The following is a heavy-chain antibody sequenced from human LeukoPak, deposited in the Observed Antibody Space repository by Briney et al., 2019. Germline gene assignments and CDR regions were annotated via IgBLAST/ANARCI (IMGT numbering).Heavy chain of an antibody. D-gene: IGHD6-19*01. CDR2: IRSKAYGGTT. V-gene: IGHV3-49*04. CDR1: GFAFGDYA. Sequence: GGSLRLSCTASGFAFGDYAMSWVRQAPGKGLEWVGFIRSKAYGGTTEYAASVKGRFTISRDDSKSIAYLQMNSLKTEDTAVYYCTRDAVAGMTYYYYYGMDVWGQGTTVTVSS. J-gene: IGHJ6*02. CDR3: TRDAVAGMTYYYYYGMDV.